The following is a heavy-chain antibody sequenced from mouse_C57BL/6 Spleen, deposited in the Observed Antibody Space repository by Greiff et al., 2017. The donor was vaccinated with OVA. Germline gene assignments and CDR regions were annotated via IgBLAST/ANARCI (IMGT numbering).Heavy chain of an antibody. Sequence: QVQLQQPGAELVKPGASVKMSCKASGYTFTSYWITWVKQRPGQGLEWIGDIYPGSGSTNYNEKFKSKATLTVDTSSSTAYMQLSSLTSEDSAVYYCARSGYSNYPAWFAYWGQGTLVTVSA. J-gene: IGHJ3*01. V-gene: IGHV1-55*01. CDR2: IYPGSGST. CDR1: GYTFTSYW. CDR3: ARSGYSNYPAWFAY. D-gene: IGHD2-5*01.